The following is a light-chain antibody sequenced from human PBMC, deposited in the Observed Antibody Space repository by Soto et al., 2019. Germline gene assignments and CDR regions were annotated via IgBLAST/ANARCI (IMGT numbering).Light chain of an antibody. CDR2: GAS. Sequence: EIMLTHSPATLSLSPGGRATLSCRASQSVSNYLAWYQQRPGQPPRLLIYGASNRATGIPDRFSGSGSGTDFTLIINRLEPEDVAIYYCQQYGGSPRITFGQGTRLEI. J-gene: IGKJ5*01. CDR3: QQYGGSPRIT. V-gene: IGKV3-20*01. CDR1: QSVSNY.